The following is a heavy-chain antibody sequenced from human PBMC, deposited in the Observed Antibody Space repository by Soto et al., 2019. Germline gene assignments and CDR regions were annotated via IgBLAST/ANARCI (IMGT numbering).Heavy chain of an antibody. CDR1: GYSFTSYW. J-gene: IGHJ3*01. D-gene: IGHD4-4*01. Sequence: GESLKISCKASGYSFTSYWIGWVRQMPGKGLEWMGIIYPSDSDTRYSPSFLGQVTISVDKSISTAYLQWSSLKASDTAMYYRERKTVTNDALDVWGQGTMVTVSS. V-gene: IGHV5-51*01. CDR2: IYPSDSDT. CDR3: ERKTVTNDALDV.